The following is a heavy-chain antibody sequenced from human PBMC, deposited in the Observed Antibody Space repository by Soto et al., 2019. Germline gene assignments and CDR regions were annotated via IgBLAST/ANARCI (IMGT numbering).Heavy chain of an antibody. CDR1: GFSFSTYG. CDR3: ARDIAVGRLDY. V-gene: IGHV3-33*01. J-gene: IGHJ4*02. Sequence: QVQLVESGGGVVQPGRSLRLSCAASGFSFSTYGMQWVRQAPGKGLEWVAMIWYDGSSQFYIDSVKGRFTISRDNPKNTLYLQKNSLIVQDTAVYYCARDIAVGRLDYWGQGTLVTVSS. D-gene: IGHD6-19*01. CDR2: IWYDGSSQ.